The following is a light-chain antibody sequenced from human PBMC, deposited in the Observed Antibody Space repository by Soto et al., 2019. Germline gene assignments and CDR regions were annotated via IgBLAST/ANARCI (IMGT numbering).Light chain of an antibody. CDR1: SCNIGAGYD. CDR3: HSYHSRLSGTYL. Sequence: QSVLSQPPSVSGAPGQRETISCTGSSCNIGAGYDAHWFQQVPGTAPKLLIYGSTNRPSGGPDRFCGSKSGTSASPTMTGLPPEHVPDYFFHSYHSRLSGTYLFATGTKSTVL. CDR2: GST. V-gene: IGLV1-40*01. J-gene: IGLJ1*01.